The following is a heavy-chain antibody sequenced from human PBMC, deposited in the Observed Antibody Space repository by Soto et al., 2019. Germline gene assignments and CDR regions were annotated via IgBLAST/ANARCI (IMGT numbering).Heavy chain of an antibody. J-gene: IGHJ4*02. CDR1: GYSFTSYW. CDR2: IDPSDSYT. Sequence: EVQLVQSGAEVKKPGESLRISCKVSGYSFTSYWISWVRQMPGKGLEWMGRIDPSDSYTNYSPSFQGHVTISADRSTNTAYLQWSSLKASDAAIYYSARLYSASSGGFDYWGQGALVTVSS. V-gene: IGHV5-10-1*01. CDR3: ARLYSASSGGFDY. D-gene: IGHD6-13*01.